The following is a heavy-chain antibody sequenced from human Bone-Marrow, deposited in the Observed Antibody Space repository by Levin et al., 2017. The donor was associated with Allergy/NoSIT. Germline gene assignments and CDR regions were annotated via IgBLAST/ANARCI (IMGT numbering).Heavy chain of an antibody. CDR2: IKQDGSEK. D-gene: IGHD3-22*01. CDR1: GFSFSRYW. V-gene: IGHV3-7*01. CDR3: ATTPDSSGYYFFEY. J-gene: IGHJ4*02. Sequence: GESLKISCAASGFSFSRYWMSWVRQVPGKGLEWVANIKQDGSEKYYMDSVKGRFTISRDNTRNSLHLQMNSLRAEDTAVYYCATTPDSSGYYFFEYWGQGTLVTVSS.